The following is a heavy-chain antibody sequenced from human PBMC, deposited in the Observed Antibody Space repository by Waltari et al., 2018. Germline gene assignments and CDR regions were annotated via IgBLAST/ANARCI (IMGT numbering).Heavy chain of an antibody. Sequence: QVRLEQWGAGLLKPSETLSLTCAVYGGSLNNRYCSWIRPSPGKGLEWLGEISHSGRTHYNPSLKGRVAISADTSKNQFSLRVNSVTAADTAVYYCARGRHSSSYIFWYFDLWGRGTLVTVSS. CDR3: ARGRHSSSYIFWYFDL. CDR1: GGSLNNRY. J-gene: IGHJ2*01. D-gene: IGHD6-13*01. V-gene: IGHV4-34*02. CDR2: ISHSGRT.